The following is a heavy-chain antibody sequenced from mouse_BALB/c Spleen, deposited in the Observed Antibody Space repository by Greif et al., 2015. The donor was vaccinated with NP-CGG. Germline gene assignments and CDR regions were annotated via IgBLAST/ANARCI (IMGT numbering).Heavy chain of an antibody. CDR1: GYTFSSYW. CDR2: ILPGSGST. CDR3: ARQLGLFAY. D-gene: IGHD3-1*01. J-gene: IGHJ3*01. Sequence: QVQLQQSGAELMKPGASVKISCKATGYTFSSYWIEWVKQRPGHGLEWIGEILPGSGSTNYNEKFKGKATFTADTSSNTAYMQLSSLTSEDSAVYYCARQLGLFAYWGQGTLVTVSA. V-gene: IGHV1-9*01.